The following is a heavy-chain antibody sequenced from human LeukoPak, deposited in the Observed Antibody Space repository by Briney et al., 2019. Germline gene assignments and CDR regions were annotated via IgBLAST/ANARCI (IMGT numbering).Heavy chain of an antibody. V-gene: IGHV3-53*01. D-gene: IGHD7-27*01. CDR3: ARDMGDWGRAFDI. CDR2: IYSGGST. CDR1: GLTVSRNY. Sequence: VRSLSLSCAVSGLTVSRNYMSWVRQAPGQGLEWVSVIYSGGSTIYADPVKGRFTISRDNSKNTLFLQMNSMRAEDTAVYYCARDMGDWGRAFDIWGQGTMVTVSS. J-gene: IGHJ3*02.